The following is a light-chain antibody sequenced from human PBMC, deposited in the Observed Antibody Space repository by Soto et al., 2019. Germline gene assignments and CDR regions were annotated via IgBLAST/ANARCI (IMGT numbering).Light chain of an antibody. J-gene: IGKJ2*01. CDR1: QSVSSSY. Sequence: EIVLTQSPGTLSLSPGERATLSCRASQSVSSSYLAWYQQKPGQAPRLLIYGAYSRATGIPDRFSGSGSGTDFTLTISRLEPEDLAVYYCQQYGSSPPNTFGQGTKLEIK. CDR2: GAY. CDR3: QQYGSSPPNT. V-gene: IGKV3-20*01.